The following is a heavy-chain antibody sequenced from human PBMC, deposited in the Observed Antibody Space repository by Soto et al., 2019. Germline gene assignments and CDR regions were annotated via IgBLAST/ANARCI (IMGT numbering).Heavy chain of an antibody. CDR2: IKSKTDGGTT. CDR3: TTDITVVTPYYYGMDV. D-gene: IGHD2-21*02. V-gene: IGHV3-15*01. J-gene: IGHJ6*02. CDR1: GFTFSNAW. Sequence: GWSLRLSCAASGFTFSNAWMSWVRQAPGKGLEWVGRIKSKTDGGTTDYAAPVKGRFTISRDDSKNTLYLQMNSLKTEDTAVYYCTTDITVVTPYYYGMDVWGQGTTVTVSS.